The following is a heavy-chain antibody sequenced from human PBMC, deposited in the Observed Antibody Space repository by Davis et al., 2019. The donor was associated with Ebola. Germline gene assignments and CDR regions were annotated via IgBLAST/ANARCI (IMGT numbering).Heavy chain of an antibody. J-gene: IGHJ6*02. CDR3: ASAPRAYYYGMNV. CDR2: INHSGST. V-gene: IGHV4-34*01. Sequence: MPSETLSPTCAVHGGSFSGYYWSWIRQSPGKGLEWIGEINHSGSTNYNPSLKSRVTISVDTSKNQFSLKLSSVTAADTAVYYCASAPRAYYYGMNVWGQGTTVTVSS. CDR1: GGSFSGYY.